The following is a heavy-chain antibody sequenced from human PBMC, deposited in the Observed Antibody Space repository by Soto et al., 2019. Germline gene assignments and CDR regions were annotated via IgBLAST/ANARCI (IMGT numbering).Heavy chain of an antibody. CDR3: ARGRYGDY. D-gene: IGHD1-1*01. Sequence: QVHLVQSGAEVKKPGDSLKVSCKASGYTFTSYGITWVRQAPGQGLEWMGWIGAHNGNTDYAQKLQGRVIVTRDTSTSTAYMELRSLRSDDTAVYYCARGRYGDYWGQGALVTVSS. V-gene: IGHV1-18*01. CDR1: GYTFTSYG. CDR2: IGAHNGNT. J-gene: IGHJ4*02.